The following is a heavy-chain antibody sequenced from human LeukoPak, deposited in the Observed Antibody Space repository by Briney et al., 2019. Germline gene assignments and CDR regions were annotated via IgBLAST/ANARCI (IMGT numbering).Heavy chain of an antibody. D-gene: IGHD3-22*01. CDR1: GFPFSDYA. CDR2: IKQDGSEK. J-gene: IGHJ3*02. V-gene: IGHV3-7*01. Sequence: GGSLRLSCTASGFPFSDYAMNWVRQAPGKGLEWVANIKQDGSEKYYVDSVKGRFTISRDNAKNSLYLQMNSLRAEDTAVYYCAREQSTYYYDSSGYGDAFDIWGQGTMVTVSS. CDR3: AREQSTYYYDSSGYGDAFDI.